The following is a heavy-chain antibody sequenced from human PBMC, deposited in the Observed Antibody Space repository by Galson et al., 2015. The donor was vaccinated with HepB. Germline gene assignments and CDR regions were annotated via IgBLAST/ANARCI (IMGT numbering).Heavy chain of an antibody. CDR1: EGIFSNYA. CDR2: IIPILDTA. Sequence: SVKVSCKASEGIFSNYAISWVRQAPGQGLEWMGGIIPILDTAIYAQKFHGRVMIIADKATSTSYMDLTSLRSEDTAVYYCARLRCGVVFQTKEYYYYGQDVGGQGTTVTVSS. D-gene: IGHD3-3*01. CDR3: ARLRCGVVFQTKEYYYYGQDV. J-gene: IGHJ6*02. V-gene: IGHV1-69*06.